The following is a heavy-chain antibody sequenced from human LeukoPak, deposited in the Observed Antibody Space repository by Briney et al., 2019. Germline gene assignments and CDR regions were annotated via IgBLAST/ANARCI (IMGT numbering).Heavy chain of an antibody. D-gene: IGHD3-22*01. CDR3: ARDFDYYDSSGYYAYFQH. V-gene: IGHV3-48*01. J-gene: IGHJ1*01. CDR2: IRSSSTTI. CDR1: GFTFSNYS. Sequence: PGGSLRLSCEASGFTFSNYSMNWVRQAPGKGLEWVSYIRSSSTTIYYAVSVKGRFTISRDNAKNSLYLQMNSLRAEDTAVYYCARDFDYYDSSGYYAYFQHWGQGTLVTVSS.